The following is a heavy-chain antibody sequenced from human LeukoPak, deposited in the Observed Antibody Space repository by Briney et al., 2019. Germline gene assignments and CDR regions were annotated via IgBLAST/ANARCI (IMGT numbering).Heavy chain of an antibody. D-gene: IGHD3/OR15-3a*01. CDR3: ARDQGLGTDAFDI. Sequence: SETLSLTCTVSGGSISSGGYYWSWIRQHPGTGLEWIGYIYYSGSTYYNPSLKSRVTISVDTSKNQFSLKLSSVTAADTAVYYCARDQGLGTDAFDIWAKGQWSPSLQ. J-gene: IGHJ3*02. V-gene: IGHV4-31*03. CDR2: IYYSGST. CDR1: GGSISSGGYY.